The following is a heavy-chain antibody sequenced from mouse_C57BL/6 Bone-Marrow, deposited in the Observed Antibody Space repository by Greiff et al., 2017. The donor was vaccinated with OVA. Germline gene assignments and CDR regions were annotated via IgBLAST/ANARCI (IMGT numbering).Heavy chain of an antibody. D-gene: IGHD1-1*01. CDR1: GYTFTSYW. CDR3: ARRTPRGIYYGSRYAMDY. V-gene: IGHV1-50*01. J-gene: IGHJ4*01. Sequence: QVQLQPPGSELVKPGSSVKLSCKASGYTFTSYWMQWVKQRPGQGLEWIGEIDPSDSYTNYNQKFKGKATLTVDTSSSTAYMQLSSLTSEDSAVYYCARRTPRGIYYGSRYAMDYWGQGTSVTVSS. CDR2: IDPSDSYT.